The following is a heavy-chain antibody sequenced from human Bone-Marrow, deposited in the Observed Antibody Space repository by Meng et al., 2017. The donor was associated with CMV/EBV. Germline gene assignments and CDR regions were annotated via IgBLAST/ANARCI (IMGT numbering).Heavy chain of an antibody. V-gene: IGHV3-21*01. CDR2: ISSSSSYI. Sequence: ETLSLTCAASGFTFSSYSMNWVRQAPGKGLEWVSSISSSSSYIYYADSVKGRFTISRDNAKNSLYLQMNSLRAEDTAVYYCARFVLTHYYYYGMDVWGQGTTVTVSS. CDR3: ARFVLTHYYYYGMDV. J-gene: IGHJ6*02. CDR1: GFTFSSYS. D-gene: IGHD2-8*01.